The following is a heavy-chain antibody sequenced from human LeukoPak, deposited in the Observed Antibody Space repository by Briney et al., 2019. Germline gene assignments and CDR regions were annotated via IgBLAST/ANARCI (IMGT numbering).Heavy chain of an antibody. D-gene: IGHD2-2*01. CDR3: VRGYYCSSTSCYGGFDY. V-gene: IGHV3-13*05. CDR2: IGTAGDP. Sequence: GGSLRLSCAASGFTFSSYDMHWVRQATGKGLEWVSAIGTAGDPYYPGSVKGRFTISRENAKNSLYLQMNSLRAGDTAVYYCVRGYYCSSTSCYGGFDYWGQGTLVTVSS. CDR1: GFTFSSYD. J-gene: IGHJ4*02.